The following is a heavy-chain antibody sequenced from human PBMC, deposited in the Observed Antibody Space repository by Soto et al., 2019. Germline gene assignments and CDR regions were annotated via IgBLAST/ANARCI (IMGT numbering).Heavy chain of an antibody. CDR1: GFTFSSYA. CDR3: ARDGFYCSSTSCYGPGDYGMDV. J-gene: IGHJ6*02. Sequence: LRISCAASGFTFSSYAMHWVRQAPGKGLEWVAVISYDGSNKYYADSVKGRFTISRDNSKNTLYLQMNSLRAEDTAVYYCARDGFYCSSTSCYGPGDYGMDVWGQGTTVTVSS. V-gene: IGHV3-30-3*01. D-gene: IGHD2-2*01. CDR2: ISYDGSNK.